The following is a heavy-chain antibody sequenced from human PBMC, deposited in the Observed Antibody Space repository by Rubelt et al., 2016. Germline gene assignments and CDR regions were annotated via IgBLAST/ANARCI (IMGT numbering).Heavy chain of an antibody. CDR3: ARGNNWNYGQTRLLEYYFDY. Sequence: YYADSVKGRFTISRDNAKNSLYLQMNSLRAEDTAVYYCARGNNWNYGQTRLLEYYFDYWGQGTLVTVSS. J-gene: IGHJ4*02. V-gene: IGHV3-48*04. D-gene: IGHD1-7*01.